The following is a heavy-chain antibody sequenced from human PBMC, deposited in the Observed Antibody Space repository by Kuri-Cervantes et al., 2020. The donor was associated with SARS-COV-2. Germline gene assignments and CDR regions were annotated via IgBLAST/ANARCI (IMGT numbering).Heavy chain of an antibody. J-gene: IGHJ4*02. CDR3: ASVGDSGNSAPDW. Sequence: ASVKVSCKASGYTFTSYDINWVRQATGQGLEWMGWMNPNSGNTGYAQKFQGRVTITADKSTSTAYMKLSSLRSEDTAVYYCASVGDSGNSAPDWWGQGTLVTVSS. CDR2: MNPNSGNT. V-gene: IGHV1-8*01. D-gene: IGHD1-26*01. CDR1: GYTFTSYD.